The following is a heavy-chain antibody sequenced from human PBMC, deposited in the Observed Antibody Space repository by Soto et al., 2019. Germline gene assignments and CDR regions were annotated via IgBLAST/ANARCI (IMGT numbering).Heavy chain of an antibody. V-gene: IGHV4-30-4*01. J-gene: IGHJ4*02. CDR3: ARDGRGSYADRSYYFDY. D-gene: IGHD1-26*01. CDR1: GGSIRSVDYY. Sequence: QVPLQESGPGLVKPSQTLSLTCTVSGGSIRSVDYYWSWIRQPPGKGLEWIGYIYYSGSTYYNPSLKSRVTISVDTSKNQFSLKLSSVTAADTAVYYCARDGRGSYADRSYYFDYWGQGTLVTVSS. CDR2: IYYSGST.